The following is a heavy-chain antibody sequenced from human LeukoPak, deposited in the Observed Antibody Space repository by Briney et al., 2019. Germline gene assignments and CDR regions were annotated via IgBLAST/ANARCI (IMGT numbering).Heavy chain of an antibody. CDR2: IYYTESA. Sequence: SETLSLNFTVSGGSIKYYYRTWIRQPPSKALVLIGSIYYTESANYNPSLKSRLTILLDTSKNQFSLKLRSVTEADTAVYYCARSRGGYYYDSSGYDYWGQGALVTVSS. CDR1: GGSIKYYY. V-gene: IGHV4-59*01. D-gene: IGHD3-22*01. J-gene: IGHJ4*02. CDR3: ARSRGGYYYDSSGYDY.